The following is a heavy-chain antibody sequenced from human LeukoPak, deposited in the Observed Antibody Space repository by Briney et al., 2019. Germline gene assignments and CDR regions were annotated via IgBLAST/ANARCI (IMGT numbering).Heavy chain of an antibody. CDR3: AKPAGSHYYDSSGYYFDY. D-gene: IGHD3-22*01. Sequence: GGSPRLSCAATGFTFSSYPLSWVRQAPGKGLEWVSAISTSGGGTYFTDSVKGRFTISRDNSKNTLYLQMNSLRADDTAVYYCAKPAGSHYYDSSGYYFDYWGQGTLVTVSS. CDR2: ISTSGGGT. V-gene: IGHV3-23*01. CDR1: GFTFSSYP. J-gene: IGHJ4*02.